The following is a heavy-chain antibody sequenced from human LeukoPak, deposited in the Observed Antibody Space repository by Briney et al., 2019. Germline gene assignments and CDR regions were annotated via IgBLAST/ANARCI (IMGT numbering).Heavy chain of an antibody. Sequence: ASETLSLTCNVSGGSINSFYWSWLRQPPGKGLEWIGYIYHTGSTKYNPSLRSRVTISVDTSKNQFSLELSPVTAADTAVYYCARVGFGNTPHPIDYWGQGALVTVSS. CDR1: GGSINSFY. V-gene: IGHV4-59*01. J-gene: IGHJ4*02. D-gene: IGHD4-23*01. CDR2: IYHTGST. CDR3: ARVGFGNTPHPIDY.